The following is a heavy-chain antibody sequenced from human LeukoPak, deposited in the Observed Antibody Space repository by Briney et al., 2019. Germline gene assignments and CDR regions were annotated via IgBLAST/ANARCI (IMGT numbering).Heavy chain of an antibody. CDR3: AREARPHYYYYGMDV. J-gene: IGHJ6*02. V-gene: IGHV1-46*01. D-gene: IGHD6-6*01. Sequence: ASVKVSCKASGYTFTSYYMHWVRQAPGQGLEWMGIINLSGGSTSYAQKFQGRVTMTRDTSTSTVYMELSSLRSEDTAVYYCAREARPHYYYYGMDVWGQGTTVTVSS. CDR1: GYTFTSYY. CDR2: INLSGGST.